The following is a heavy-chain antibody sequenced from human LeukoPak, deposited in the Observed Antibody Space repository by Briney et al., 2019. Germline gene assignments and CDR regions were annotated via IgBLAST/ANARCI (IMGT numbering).Heavy chain of an antibody. CDR2: ISAYNGNT. CDR3: ARDRSDIVVGPAAAPLDY. CDR1: GYTFTSYG. D-gene: IGHD2-2*01. V-gene: IGHV1-18*01. Sequence: GASVKVSCKASGYTFTSYGISWVRQAPGQGLEWMGWISAYNGNTNYAQKLQGRVTMTTDTSTSTAYMELRSLRSDNTAVYYCARDRSDIVVGPAAAPLDYWGQGTLVTVSS. J-gene: IGHJ4*02.